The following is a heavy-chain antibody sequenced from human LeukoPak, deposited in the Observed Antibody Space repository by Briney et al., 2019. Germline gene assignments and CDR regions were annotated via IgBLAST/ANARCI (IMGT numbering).Heavy chain of an antibody. V-gene: IGHV3-74*01. J-gene: IGHJ4*02. CDR2: SNSDGTRT. CDR1: GFSFSNYW. D-gene: IGHD2-15*01. Sequence: GGSLRLSCAASGFSFSNYWMQWVRQAPGKGPVWVSQSNSDGTRTSHADSVKGRFTISRDNSKNTLYLQMNSLRAEDTAVYYCARDHQTYCSGGSCYGVPDYWGQGTLVTVSS. CDR3: ARDHQTYCSGGSCYGVPDY.